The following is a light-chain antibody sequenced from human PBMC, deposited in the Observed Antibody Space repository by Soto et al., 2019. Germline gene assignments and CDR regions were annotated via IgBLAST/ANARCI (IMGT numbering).Light chain of an antibody. Sequence: DVRMTQCPSALSASVGDRLTITCRASQSISSWVARYQQKPGKGPKLLIYKASHLESGAPSRFSGSGSGTEFTLTISSLQPGDFATYYCQQYNSYSEAFGQGTKVDIK. CDR2: KAS. J-gene: IGKJ1*01. CDR1: QSISSW. V-gene: IGKV1-5*03. CDR3: QQYNSYSEA.